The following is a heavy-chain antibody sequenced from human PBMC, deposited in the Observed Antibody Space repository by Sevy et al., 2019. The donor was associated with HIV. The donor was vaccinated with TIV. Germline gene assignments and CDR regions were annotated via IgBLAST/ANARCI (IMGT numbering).Heavy chain of an antibody. V-gene: IGHV3-11*01. J-gene: IGHJ4*02. CDR1: GFTFSHYY. D-gene: IGHD3-22*01. Sequence: GGSLRLSCAASGFTFSHYYMSWIRQAPGKGLEWVSYISSSGNTIYYTDSVKGRFTISRDNAKNSLYLQMDSLRAEDTAVYYCATTKDYYDSSGYPFDYWGQGTLVTVSS. CDR2: ISSSGNTI. CDR3: ATTKDYYDSSGYPFDY.